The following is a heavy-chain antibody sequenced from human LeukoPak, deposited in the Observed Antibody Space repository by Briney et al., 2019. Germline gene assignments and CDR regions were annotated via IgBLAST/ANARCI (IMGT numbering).Heavy chain of an antibody. V-gene: IGHV3-30*18. J-gene: IGHJ4*02. CDR3: AKDPDYYGSGSYYSDY. D-gene: IGHD3-10*01. Sequence: GGSLRLSCAASGFTFSSYGMHWVRHAPGKGLEWVAVISYDGSNKYYADSVKGRFTISRDNSKNTLYLQMNTLRAEDTAVYYCAKDPDYYGSGSYYSDYWGQGTLVTVSS. CDR2: ISYDGSNK. CDR1: GFTFSSYG.